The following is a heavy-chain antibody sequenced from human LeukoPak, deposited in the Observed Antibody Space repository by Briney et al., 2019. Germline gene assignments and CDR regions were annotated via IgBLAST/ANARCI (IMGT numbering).Heavy chain of an antibody. CDR2: ISAYNGNT. J-gene: IGHJ3*02. Sequence: ASVKVSCKASGYTFTSYGISWVRQAPGQGLEWMGWISAYNGNTNYAQKLQGRVTMTTDTSTSTAYMELRSLRSDDTAVYYCARTMGIKHYDAFDIWAKGQWSPSLQ. V-gene: IGHV1-18*01. D-gene: IGHD7-27*01. CDR1: GYTFTSYG. CDR3: ARTMGIKHYDAFDI.